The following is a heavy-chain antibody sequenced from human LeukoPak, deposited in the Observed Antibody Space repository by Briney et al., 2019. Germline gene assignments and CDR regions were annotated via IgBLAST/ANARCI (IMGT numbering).Heavy chain of an antibody. CDR3: ARGKVGAATYYYYYYYMDV. CDR1: GGTFNSYA. CDR2: IIPIFGTA. J-gene: IGHJ6*03. D-gene: IGHD2-15*01. Sequence: GASVKVSCKASGGTFNSYAISWVRQAPGQGLEWMGGIIPIFGTANYAQKFQGRVTITADESTSTAYMELSSLRSEDTAVYYCARGKVGAATYYYYYYYMDVWGKGTTVTISS. V-gene: IGHV1-69*13.